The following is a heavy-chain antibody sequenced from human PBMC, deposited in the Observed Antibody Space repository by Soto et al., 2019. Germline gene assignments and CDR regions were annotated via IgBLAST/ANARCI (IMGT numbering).Heavy chain of an antibody. Sequence: PGGSLRSSCAAFGFTFSNSWMHWVRQAPGKGLVWVSRIKSDGSSTSYADAVKGRFTISRDNAKNTLYLQMHSLRAEDTAVYYCARVWWESREIDYWGQGALVTVSS. CDR3: ARVWWESREIDY. CDR2: IKSDGSST. J-gene: IGHJ4*02. D-gene: IGHD1-26*01. V-gene: IGHV3-74*01. CDR1: GFTFSNSW.